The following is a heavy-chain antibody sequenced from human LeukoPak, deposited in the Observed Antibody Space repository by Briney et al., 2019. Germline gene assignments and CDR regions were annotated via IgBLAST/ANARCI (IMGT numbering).Heavy chain of an antibody. CDR3: AKEKALPRAGIDY. CDR2: LSDSGDST. V-gene: IGHV3-23*01. D-gene: IGHD1-14*01. Sequence: TGGSLRLSCAVSGFTFSSYAMSWVRQAPGKGLEWVSALSDSGDSTYYADSVKGRFTFSRDNSKNTLFLQMNSLRAEDTAIYYCAKEKALPRAGIDYWGQGTLVTVSS. CDR1: GFTFSSYA. J-gene: IGHJ4*02.